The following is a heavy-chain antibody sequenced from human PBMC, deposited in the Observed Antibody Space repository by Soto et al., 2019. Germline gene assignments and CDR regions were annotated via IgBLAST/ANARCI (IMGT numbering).Heavy chain of an antibody. CDR2: IYYGGST. Sequence: TSETLSLTCTVSGGSISSGGYYWSWIHQHPGKGLEWIGYIYYGGSTYYNPSLKSRVTISVDTSKNQFSLKLSSVTAADTAVYYCASLTNWNDSFDWFDPWGQGTLVTVSP. J-gene: IGHJ5*02. CDR3: ASLTNWNDSFDWFDP. CDR1: GGSISSGGYY. D-gene: IGHD1-20*01. V-gene: IGHV4-31*03.